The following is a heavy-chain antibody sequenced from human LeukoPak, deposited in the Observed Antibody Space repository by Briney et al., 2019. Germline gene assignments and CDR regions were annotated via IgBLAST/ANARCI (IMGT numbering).Heavy chain of an antibody. Sequence: PGGSLRLSCAASGFTFSSYGMSWVRQAPGKGLEWVSAISGSGSSTYYADSVKGRFTISRDNSKNTLFLQMNSLRAEDTAVSYCAKDLDIVVVPAAISVDYWGQGTLVTVSS. V-gene: IGHV3-23*01. D-gene: IGHD2-2*03. CDR1: GFTFSSYG. CDR3: AKDLDIVVVPAAISVDY. J-gene: IGHJ4*02. CDR2: ISGSGSST.